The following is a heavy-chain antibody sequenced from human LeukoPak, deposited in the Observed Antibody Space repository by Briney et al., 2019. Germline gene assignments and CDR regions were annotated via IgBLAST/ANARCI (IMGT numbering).Heavy chain of an antibody. Sequence: GRSLRLSCAYSGFTFRNHGMHWVRQAPDKGLEWVAVASTDEINQWYADSVKGRFIISRDNSRNTVILEMNTLRTEDTAVYFCAAFITTKLDYWGQGILVTVSS. CDR1: GFTFRNHG. CDR3: AAFITTKLDY. J-gene: IGHJ4*02. D-gene: IGHD3-22*01. V-gene: IGHV3-30*03. CDR2: ASTDEINQ.